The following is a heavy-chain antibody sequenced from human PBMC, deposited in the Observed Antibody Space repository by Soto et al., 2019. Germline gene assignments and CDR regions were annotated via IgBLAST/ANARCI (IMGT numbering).Heavy chain of an antibody. CDR2: ISGSGAGA. D-gene: IGHD6-25*01. CDR3: VREGSGWDSRGSFDF. V-gene: IGHV3-23*01. J-gene: IGHJ3*01. Sequence: GGTLRLSCRASGFTFSNHDMDWVRQAPGKGLEWVSVISGSGAGAFYADSVQGRFTISRDNSKNTLYLQMNSLRAEDTAIYYCVREGSGWDSRGSFDFWGRGTMVTVSS. CDR1: GFTFSNHD.